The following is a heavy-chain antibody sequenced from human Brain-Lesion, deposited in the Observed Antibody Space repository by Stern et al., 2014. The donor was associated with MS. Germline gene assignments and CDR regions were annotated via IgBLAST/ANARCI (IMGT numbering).Heavy chain of an antibody. D-gene: IGHD1-26*01. Sequence: QLQLQESGPGLVKPSETLSLTCTVSGGSISSSTYYWAWIRQPPGKGLEWIGTIYYSGFTYYNPSLKSRVTISVDMSKNQFSLKLSSVTAADTAIYYCARHDSVPRPSQLYSARDRGPGYFDYWGQGTLVTVSS. V-gene: IGHV4-39*01. CDR3: ARHDSVPRPSQLYSARDRGPGYFDY. J-gene: IGHJ4*02. CDR1: GGSISSSTYY. CDR2: IYYSGFT.